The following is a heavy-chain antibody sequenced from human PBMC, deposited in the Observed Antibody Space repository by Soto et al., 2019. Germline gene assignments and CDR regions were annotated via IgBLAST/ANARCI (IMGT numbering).Heavy chain of an antibody. CDR3: ARGVKQWLVRGDYYYYYMDV. D-gene: IGHD6-19*01. Sequence: QVQLVESGGGLAKPGGSLRLSCEASGFTLSDYYMSWIRQAPGKGLEWISYISSSGTIIYYADSVKGRFTISRDNAKKSLYLQMNSLRAEDTAVYYCARGVKQWLVRGDYYYYYMDVWGKGTTVTVSS. J-gene: IGHJ6*03. V-gene: IGHV3-11*01. CDR1: GFTLSDYY. CDR2: ISSSGTII.